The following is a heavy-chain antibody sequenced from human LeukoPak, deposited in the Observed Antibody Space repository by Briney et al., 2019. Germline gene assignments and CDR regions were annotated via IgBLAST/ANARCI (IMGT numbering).Heavy chain of an antibody. J-gene: IGHJ4*02. CDR1: GFTFSSNS. CDR3: AKDYYGSGSYYFDY. Sequence: GGSLRLSCAASGFTFSSNSMTWVRQTPGKGLEWVSGISGSGDSTFYADSVKGRFTISRDNSKNTLYLQMNSLRAEDTAVYYCAKDYYGSGSYYFDYWGQGTLVTVSP. CDR2: ISGSGDST. D-gene: IGHD3-10*01. V-gene: IGHV3-23*01.